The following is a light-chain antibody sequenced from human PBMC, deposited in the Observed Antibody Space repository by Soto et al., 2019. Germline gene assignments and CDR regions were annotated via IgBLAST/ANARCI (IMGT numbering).Light chain of an antibody. J-gene: IGKJ2*01. Sequence: DIQMTQSPSSLSASVGDRVTITCRASRGIGNNLGWYQQNPGVAPKRLIYATSTLESGVPSRFXXXXXXXXXXXXXXXXQPEDFATYYCLQHNVYPHTFGQGTKLEIK. CDR2: ATS. CDR1: RGIGNN. V-gene: IGKV1-17*01. CDR3: LQHNVYPHT.